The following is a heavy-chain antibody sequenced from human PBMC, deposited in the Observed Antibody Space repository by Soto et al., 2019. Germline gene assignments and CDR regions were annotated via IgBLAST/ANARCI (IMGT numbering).Heavy chain of an antibody. Sequence: EVQLLESGGGLVQPGGSLRLSCAASGFTFSSNAMSWVRQAPGMGLEWVSGISNSGRSTYYADSVKGRFTISRDNVKNTVYLQMNSLRAEDTAVYYGANGYFDYWGQGSLVAVSS. J-gene: IGHJ4*02. V-gene: IGHV3-23*01. CDR2: ISNSGRST. CDR1: GFTFSSNA. CDR3: ANGYFDY.